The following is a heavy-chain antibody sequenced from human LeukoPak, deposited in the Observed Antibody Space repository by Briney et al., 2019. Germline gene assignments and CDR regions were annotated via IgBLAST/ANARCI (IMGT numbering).Heavy chain of an antibody. V-gene: IGHV4-30-4*01. CDR3: ARDEIPLAYCGGDCYSGNY. CDR2: IYYGGST. Sequence: PSETLSLTCTVSGGSISSGDYYWSWIRQPPGKGLEWIGYIYYGGSTYYNPSLKSRVTISVDTSKNQFSLKLSSVTAADTAVYYCARDEIPLAYCGGDCYSGNYWGQGTLVTVSS. J-gene: IGHJ4*02. CDR1: GGSISSGDYY. D-gene: IGHD2-21*02.